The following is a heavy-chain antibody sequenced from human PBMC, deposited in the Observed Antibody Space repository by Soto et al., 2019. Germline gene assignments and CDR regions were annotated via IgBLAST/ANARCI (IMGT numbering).Heavy chain of an antibody. CDR1: GGSISSYY. D-gene: IGHD2-15*01. Sequence: PSETLSLTCTVSGGSISSYYWSWIRQPPGKGLEWIGYIYYSGSTNYNPSLKSRVTISVDTSKNQFSLKLSSVTAADTAVYYCARQMGCSGGSSYSSDGIAVWGQATTV. V-gene: IGHV4-59*08. J-gene: IGHJ6*02. CDR2: IYYSGST. CDR3: ARQMGCSGGSSYSSDGIAV.